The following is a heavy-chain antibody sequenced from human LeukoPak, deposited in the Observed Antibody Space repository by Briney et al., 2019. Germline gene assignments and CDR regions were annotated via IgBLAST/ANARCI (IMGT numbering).Heavy chain of an antibody. CDR3: AREISDSSRWYGGFDY. CDR2: IYSGGST. Sequence: PGGSLRLSCAASGFRVTSNYMSWVRQAPRKGLEWVSVIYSGGSTYYADSVKGRFILSRDDYKNTLSLQISNLRAEDTAVYFCAREISDSSRWYGGFDYWGQGTLVIVSS. D-gene: IGHD6-13*01. CDR1: GFRVTSNY. V-gene: IGHV3-53*01. J-gene: IGHJ4*02.